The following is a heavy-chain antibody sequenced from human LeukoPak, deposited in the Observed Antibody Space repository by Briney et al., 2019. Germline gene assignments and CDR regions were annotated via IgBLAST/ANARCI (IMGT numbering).Heavy chain of an antibody. V-gene: IGHV3-23*01. CDR2: ISGSGGTT. CDR3: AKAAGSSSWYWGSDY. CDR1: GCSFSSHA. J-gene: IGHJ4*02. Sequence: GGSLRLSCAASGCSFSSHAMSWVRQAPGKGLEWVSGISGSGGTTYYADSVKGRFTISRDNSKNTLYLQMNSLRAEDTAVYYCAKAAGSSSWYWGSDYWGQGTLVTVSS. D-gene: IGHD6-13*01.